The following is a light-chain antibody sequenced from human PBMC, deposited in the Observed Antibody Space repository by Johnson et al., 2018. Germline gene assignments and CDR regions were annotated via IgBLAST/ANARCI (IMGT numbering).Light chain of an antibody. V-gene: IGLV1-51*02. CDR3: GTWDSSLSAGNV. CDR2: ENN. J-gene: IGLJ1*01. CDR1: SSNIGNNY. Sequence: QSVLTQPPSVSAAPGQKVTISCSGSSSNIGNNYVSWYQQLPGTAPTLIIYENNTQPSGIPDRFSGSKSGTSATLGITGLQTGDAADYYCGTWDSSLSAGNVFGTGTKVTVL.